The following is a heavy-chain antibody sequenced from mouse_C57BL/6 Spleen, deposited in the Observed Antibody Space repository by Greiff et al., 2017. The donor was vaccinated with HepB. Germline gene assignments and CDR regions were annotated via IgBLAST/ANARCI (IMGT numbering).Heavy chain of an antibody. CDR3: AKNYYGSSPAWFAY. CDR1: GFSLTSYG. J-gene: IGHJ3*01. V-gene: IGHV2-5*01. Sequence: VQLQQSGPGLVQPSQSLSITCTVSGFSLTSYGVHWVRQSPGKGLEWLGVIWRGGSTDYNAAFMSRLSLTKDNSKSQVFFKMNSLQADDTAIYYCAKNYYGSSPAWFAYWGQGTLVTVSA. CDR2: IWRGGST. D-gene: IGHD1-1*01.